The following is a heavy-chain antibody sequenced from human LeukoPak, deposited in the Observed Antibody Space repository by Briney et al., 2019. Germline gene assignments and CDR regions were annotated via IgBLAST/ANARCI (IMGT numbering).Heavy chain of an antibody. J-gene: IGHJ1*01. Sequence: SETLSLTCSVSDGSISNYYWSWIRQPPGKCMEWIGYIDNSGSTNYNPSLKSRVTISVDTSKNHFSLKPSSVTDADTAVYYCARVGGVSGWPEYFHHWGQGTLVTVSS. D-gene: IGHD6-19*01. CDR3: ARVGGVSGWPEYFHH. CDR2: IDNSGST. V-gene: IGHV4-59*01. CDR1: DGSISNYY.